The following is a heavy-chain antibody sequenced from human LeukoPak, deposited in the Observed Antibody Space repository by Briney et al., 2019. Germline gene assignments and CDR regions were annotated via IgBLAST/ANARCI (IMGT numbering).Heavy chain of an antibody. CDR1: GFTFTSSA. D-gene: IGHD6-19*01. CDR2: IVVGSGNT. Sequence: GASVKVSCKASGFTFTSSAMQWVRQARGQRLEWIGWIVVGSGNTNYAQKFQERVTITRDMSTSTAYMELSSLRSEDTAVYYCAAAKYSSGWDNIHNWGQGTLVTVSS. CDR3: AAAKYSSGWDNIHN. V-gene: IGHV1-58*02. J-gene: IGHJ4*02.